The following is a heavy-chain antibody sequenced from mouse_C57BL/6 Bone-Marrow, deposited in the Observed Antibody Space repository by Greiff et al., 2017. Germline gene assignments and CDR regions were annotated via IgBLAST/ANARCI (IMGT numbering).Heavy chain of an antibody. CDR1: GFSLTSYG. J-gene: IGHJ3*01. D-gene: IGHD2-1*01. CDR2: IWSGGST. V-gene: IGHV2-2*01. CDR3: ASIYYGNPFAY. Sequence: QVQLQQSGPGLVQPSQSLSITCTVSGFSLTSYGVHWVRQSPGKGLEWLGVIWSGGSTDYNAAFISRLSISKDNSKSQVCFKMNSLQADDTAIYYCASIYYGNPFAYWGQGTLVTVSA.